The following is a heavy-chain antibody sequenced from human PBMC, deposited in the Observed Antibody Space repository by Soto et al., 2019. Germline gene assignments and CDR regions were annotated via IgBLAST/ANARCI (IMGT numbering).Heavy chain of an antibody. J-gene: IGHJ4*02. V-gene: IGHV3-73*02. CDR3: TRRVYSYGVVY. D-gene: IGHD5-18*01. CDR2: IRSKANSYAT. CDR1: GFTFSGSA. Sequence: EVQLVESGGGLVQPGGSLQLSWAASGFTFSGSAMHWVRQASGKRLEWVGRIRSKANSYATADVESVKGRFTISREDSTITAYLHMIGPKAEDTDLYYRTRRVYSYGVVYWGQGTLVTVSA.